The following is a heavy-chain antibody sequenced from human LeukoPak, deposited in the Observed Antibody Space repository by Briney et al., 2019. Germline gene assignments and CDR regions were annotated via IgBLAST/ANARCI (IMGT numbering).Heavy chain of an antibody. V-gene: IGHV1-18*01. J-gene: IGHJ6*03. CDR3: ARVPYGLDYYYYMDV. CDR2: ISAYNGNT. CDR1: GYTFTSYG. D-gene: IGHD4-17*01. Sequence: ASVKVSCKASGYTFTSYGISWVRQAPGQGLEWMGWISAYNGNTNYAQKLQGRVTMTTDTSTSTAYMELRSLRSDDAAVYYCARVPYGLDYYYYMDVWGKGTTVTVSS.